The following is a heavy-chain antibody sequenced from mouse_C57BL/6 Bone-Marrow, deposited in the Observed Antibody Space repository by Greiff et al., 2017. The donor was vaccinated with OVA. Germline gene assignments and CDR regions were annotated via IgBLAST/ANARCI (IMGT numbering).Heavy chain of an antibody. J-gene: IGHJ2*01. CDR1: GYTFTSYW. Sequence: VQLQQPGAELVRPGSSVKLSCKASGYTFTSYWMHWVKQRPIQGLEWIGNIDPSDSDTHYNQKFKDKATLTVDKSSSTAYMQLSSLTSEDSAVYYCARGFYYYGRDYFDYWGQGTTLTVSS. D-gene: IGHD1-1*01. CDR2: IDPSDSDT. V-gene: IGHV1-52*01. CDR3: ARGFYYYGRDYFDY.